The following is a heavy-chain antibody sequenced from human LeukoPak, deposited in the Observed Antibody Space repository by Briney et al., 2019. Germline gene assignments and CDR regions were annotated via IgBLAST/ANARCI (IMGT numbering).Heavy chain of an antibody. Sequence: GGSLRLSCAASGFTFSSYSMNWVRQAPGKGLEWVSSISSSSSYIYYADSVKGRFTISRDNAKNSLYLQMNSLRAEDTAVYYCARGRGMASGTMGYWGQGTLVTVSS. CDR1: GFTFSSYS. CDR3: ARGRGMASGTMGY. CDR2: ISSSSSYI. V-gene: IGHV3-21*01. D-gene: IGHD5-24*01. J-gene: IGHJ4*02.